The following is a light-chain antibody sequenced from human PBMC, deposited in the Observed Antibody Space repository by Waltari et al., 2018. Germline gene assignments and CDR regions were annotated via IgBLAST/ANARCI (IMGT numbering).Light chain of an antibody. CDR3: SSYTSRGTPV. Sequence: QSALTQPASVSGSHGQSITISCTGTSNDIGGYYSVSWYQQHPDKAPKLMIYDSANRPSGVSNGCSGSKSGNTASRTISGLQADDEADYYCSSYTSRGTPVFGGGTKLTVL. V-gene: IGLV2-14*03. CDR2: DSA. CDR1: SNDIGGYYS. J-gene: IGLJ2*01.